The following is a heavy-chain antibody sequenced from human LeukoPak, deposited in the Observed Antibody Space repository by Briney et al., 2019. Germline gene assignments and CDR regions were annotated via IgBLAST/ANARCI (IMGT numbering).Heavy chain of an antibody. CDR2: ADTTGNT. D-gene: IGHD4-17*01. J-gene: IGHJ5*02. CDR3: ARGGGDYVGWFDP. Sequence: PSQTLSLTCSVSTAGSITGYNWNWIRQSAGEGLEWIGRADTTGNTKYNPSLKSRVIISVDTSNKQFSLKLTSVTAADTAVYYCARGGGDYVGWFDPWGQGTLVIVSS. CDR1: TAGSITGYN. V-gene: IGHV4-4*07.